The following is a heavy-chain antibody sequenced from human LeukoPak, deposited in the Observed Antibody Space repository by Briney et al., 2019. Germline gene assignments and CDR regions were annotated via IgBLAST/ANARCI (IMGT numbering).Heavy chain of an antibody. J-gene: IGHJ6*03. CDR3: ARDRHSTYYYHMDV. CDR2: INSVSYM. D-gene: IGHD2-21*01. Sequence: GGSLRLSCAASGFTFSSYSMNWVRQAPGKGLEWVSSINSVSYMYYADSVKGRFTISRDNAKNSLYPQMNSLRAEDTAVYYCARDRHSTYYYHMDVWGKGTTVTVSS. V-gene: IGHV3-21*01. CDR1: GFTFSSYS.